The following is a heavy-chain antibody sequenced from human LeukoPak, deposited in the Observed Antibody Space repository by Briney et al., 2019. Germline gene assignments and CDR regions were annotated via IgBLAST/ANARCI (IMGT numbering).Heavy chain of an antibody. D-gene: IGHD3-3*01. CDR3: ARDLTIFGVVNSRYFDY. CDR2: INWNGGST. Sequence: PGGSLRLSRAASGFTFDDYGMSWVRQAPGKGLEWVSGINWNGGSTGYADSVKGRFTISRDNAKNSLYLQMNSLRAEDTALYYCARDLTIFGVVNSRYFDYWGQGTLVTVSS. V-gene: IGHV3-20*04. CDR1: GFTFDDYG. J-gene: IGHJ4*02.